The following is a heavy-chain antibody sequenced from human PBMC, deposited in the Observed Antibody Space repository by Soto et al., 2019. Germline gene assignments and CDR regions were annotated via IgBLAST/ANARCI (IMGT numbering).Heavy chain of an antibody. D-gene: IGHD6-13*01. CDR3: AKLPGYSRNWYAYNWFDP. CDR2: ISANGGST. Sequence: EEQLLESGGGLVQPGRSLRLSCAASGFTFSTYAMSWVRQAPGKGLEWVSSISANGGSTYYADSVKGRFTISRDNSKNTLYVQMNSLGAEDTAVYYCAKLPGYSRNWYAYNWFDPWGQGTLVTVSS. CDR1: GFTFSTYA. V-gene: IGHV3-23*01. J-gene: IGHJ5*02.